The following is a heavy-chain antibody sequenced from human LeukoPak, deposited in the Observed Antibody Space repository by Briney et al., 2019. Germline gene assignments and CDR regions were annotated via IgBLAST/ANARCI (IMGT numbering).Heavy chain of an antibody. CDR2: ISTSSGTI. CDR1: GFTFSSYS. V-gene: IGHV3-48*02. Sequence: GGSLRLSCAASGFTFSSYSMNWVRQAPGKGLEWISYISTSSGTIYYADSVKGRFTISRDNAKNSLYLQMNSLRDDDTAVYYCARRYSAYNFDYWGQGTLVTVSS. J-gene: IGHJ4*02. D-gene: IGHD5-12*01. CDR3: ARRYSAYNFDY.